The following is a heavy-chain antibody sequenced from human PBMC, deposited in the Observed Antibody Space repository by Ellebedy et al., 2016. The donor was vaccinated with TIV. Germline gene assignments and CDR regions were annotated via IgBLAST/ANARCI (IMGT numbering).Heavy chain of an antibody. J-gene: IGHJ4*02. Sequence: PGGSLRLSCAASGFAFSSYAMNWVRQAPGEGLEWVSAISDSGDNTYYADSVKGRFTISRDNSENTLFLQMNSLSAEDTAVYYCAKIFWSGSGSYIFHHWGQGTLVTVSS. D-gene: IGHD3-10*01. V-gene: IGHV3-23*01. CDR3: AKIFWSGSGSYIFHH. CDR2: ISDSGDNT. CDR1: GFAFSSYA.